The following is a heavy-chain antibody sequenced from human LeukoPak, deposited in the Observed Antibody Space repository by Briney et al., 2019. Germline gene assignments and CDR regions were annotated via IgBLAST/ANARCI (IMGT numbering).Heavy chain of an antibody. J-gene: IGHJ4*02. CDR2: ISSSSSYI. Sequence: GGSLRLSCAASGFTFSSYSMNWVRQAPGKGLEWVSSISSSSSYIYYADSVKGRFTISRDNSKNTLYLQMNSLRTEDTAIYYCAKYSSSWYIGVFDYWGQGTLVTVSS. D-gene: IGHD6-13*01. CDR1: GFTFSSYS. CDR3: AKYSSSWYIGVFDY. V-gene: IGHV3-21*04.